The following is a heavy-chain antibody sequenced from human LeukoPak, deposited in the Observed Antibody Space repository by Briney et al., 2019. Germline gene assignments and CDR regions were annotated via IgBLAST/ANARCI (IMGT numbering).Heavy chain of an antibody. V-gene: IGHV4-59*08. CDR3: ARQDRFFDS. J-gene: IGHJ4*02. CDR2: IKYSGST. Sequence: SETLSLTCTVSGGSLSRNYWSWIRQPPGKGLEWIGYIKYSGSTNYNPSLKSRVTISVDTSKNQFSLQLSSVTAADTAVYYCARQDRFFDSWGQGTLVTVSS. CDR1: GGSLSRNY.